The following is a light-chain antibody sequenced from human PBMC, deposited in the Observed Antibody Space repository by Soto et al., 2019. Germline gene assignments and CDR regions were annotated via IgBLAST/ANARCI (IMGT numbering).Light chain of an antibody. CDR3: QQYNNWPSWT. V-gene: IGKV3-15*01. CDR2: GAS. CDR1: QSVSSN. J-gene: IGKJ1*01. Sequence: EIVMTQSPATLSVSPGERSTLSCRAIQSVSSNLACYQQKPGQAPRLLIYGASTRATGIPARFSGSGYGTEFTLTVSSLQSEDFAVYYCQQYNNWPSWTFGQGTKVDI.